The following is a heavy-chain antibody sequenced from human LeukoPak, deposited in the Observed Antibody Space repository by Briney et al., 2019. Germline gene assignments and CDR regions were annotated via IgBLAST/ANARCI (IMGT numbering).Heavy chain of an antibody. CDR1: GFTFSYHW. D-gene: IGHD1-26*01. CDR2: MKGDGSDR. V-gene: IGHV3-7*01. CDR3: ARDWSDLTTNPPDY. Sequence: GGSLRLPCAASGFTFSYHWTTWVRQAPGKGLEWVANMKGDGSDRYYLDSVKGRFTISRDNTKNSLYLQMNSLRVEDTAVYYCARDWSDLTTNPPDYWGQGTLVTVSS. J-gene: IGHJ4*02.